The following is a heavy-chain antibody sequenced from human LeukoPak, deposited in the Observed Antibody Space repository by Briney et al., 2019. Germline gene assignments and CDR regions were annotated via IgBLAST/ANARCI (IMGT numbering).Heavy chain of an antibody. CDR3: ARRTSNPVGAIDY. Sequence: KPSETLSLTCTVSGDSISISNYYWGWIRQPPGRGLEWIESISYSGTYYNPSLKSRLTIYVDTSKNHFSLNLRSVTAADTAVYCCARRTSNPVGAIDYWGQGTLVTVSA. J-gene: IGHJ4*02. CDR1: GDSISISNYY. D-gene: IGHD3-3*01. CDR2: ISYSGT. V-gene: IGHV4-39*01.